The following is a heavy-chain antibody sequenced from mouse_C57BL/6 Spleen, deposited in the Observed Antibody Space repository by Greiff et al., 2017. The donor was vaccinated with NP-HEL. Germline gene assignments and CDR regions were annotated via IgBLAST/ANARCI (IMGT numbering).Heavy chain of an antibody. CDR2: ISSGGSYT. CDR1: GFTFSSYG. Sequence: EVQLVESGGDLVKPGGSLKLSCAASGFTFSSYGMSWVRQTPDKRLEWVATISSGGSYTYYPDSVKGRFTISRDNAKNTLYLQMSSLKSEDTAMYDCARRDYDYPFAYWGQGTLVTVSA. CDR3: ARRDYDYPFAY. J-gene: IGHJ3*01. V-gene: IGHV5-6*01. D-gene: IGHD2-4*01.